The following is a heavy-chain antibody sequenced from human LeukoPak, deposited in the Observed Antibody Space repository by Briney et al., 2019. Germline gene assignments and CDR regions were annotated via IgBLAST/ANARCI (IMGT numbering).Heavy chain of an antibody. Sequence: PGGSLRLSCAASGFTFSSYALTWVRQAPGKGLEFVSAIRGSGDNTYNADSVKGRFSISRDNSKNTLYLQMNSLRAEDTAVYYCAKGRIDYPWYFDYWGQGTVVTVSS. J-gene: IGHJ4*02. CDR1: GFTFSSYA. V-gene: IGHV3-23*01. CDR3: AKGRIDYPWYFDY. D-gene: IGHD4-11*01. CDR2: IRGSGDNT.